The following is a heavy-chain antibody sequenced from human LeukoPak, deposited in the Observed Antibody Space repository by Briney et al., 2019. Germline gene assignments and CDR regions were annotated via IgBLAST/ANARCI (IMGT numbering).Heavy chain of an antibody. D-gene: IGHD1-1*01. CDR1: GGSFSGYY. CDR2: INRSGST. J-gene: IGHJ4*02. Sequence: SETLSLTCAVYGGSFSGYYWSWIRQPPGKGLEWIGEINRSGSTNYNPSLKSRVTISVDTSKNQFSLKLSSVTAADTAVYYCARVQRRRYNWNDAGDYWGQGTLVTVSS. V-gene: IGHV4-34*01. CDR3: ARVQRRRYNWNDAGDY.